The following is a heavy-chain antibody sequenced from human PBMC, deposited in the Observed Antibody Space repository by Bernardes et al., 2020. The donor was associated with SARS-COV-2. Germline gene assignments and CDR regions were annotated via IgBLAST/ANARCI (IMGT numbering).Heavy chain of an antibody. V-gene: IGHV3-48*03. CDR1: GFTFSSYE. CDR2: ISSSGSNK. D-gene: IGHD6-19*01. CDR3: ARQNSGWRLDC. Sequence: GGSLRLSCAASGFTFSSYEMIWVRQAPGRGLEWVSYISSSGSNKYYADSVKGRFTVSRDNAKNSLYLQMNSLRAEDTAVYYCARQNSGWRLDCWGQGTLVTVSS. J-gene: IGHJ4*02.